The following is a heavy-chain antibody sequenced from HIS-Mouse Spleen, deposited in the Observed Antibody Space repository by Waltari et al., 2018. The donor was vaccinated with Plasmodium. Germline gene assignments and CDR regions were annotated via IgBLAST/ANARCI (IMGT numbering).Heavy chain of an antibody. D-gene: IGHD6-13*01. J-gene: IGHJ4*02. Sequence: QVQLVESGGGVVQPGRSLRLSCAAPGFTLRRYCMPWVRQAPGKGLEWVAVISYDGSNKYYADSVKGRFTISRDNSKNTLYLQMNSLRAEDTAVYYCAKDRRSSSWYVDYWGQGTLVTVSS. CDR2: ISYDGSNK. V-gene: IGHV3-30*18. CDR3: AKDRRSSSWYVDY. CDR1: GFTLRRYC.